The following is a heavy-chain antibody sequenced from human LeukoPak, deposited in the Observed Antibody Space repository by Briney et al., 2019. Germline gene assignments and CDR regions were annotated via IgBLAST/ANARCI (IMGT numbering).Heavy chain of an antibody. V-gene: IGHV1-18*01. CDR1: GYTFTSYG. Sequence: ASVKVSCKASGYTFTSYGISWVRQAPGQGLEWMGWISAYNGNTNYAQKLQGRVTMTTDTSTSTAYMELRSLRSDDTAVYYCARAWGYYDSSGYVDYWGQGTLVTVSS. CDR3: ARAWGYYDSSGYVDY. D-gene: IGHD3-22*01. J-gene: IGHJ4*02. CDR2: ISAYNGNT.